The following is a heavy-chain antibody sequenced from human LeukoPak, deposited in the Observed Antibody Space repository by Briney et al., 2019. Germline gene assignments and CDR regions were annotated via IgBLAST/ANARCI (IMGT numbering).Heavy chain of an antibody. CDR3: ARRRGYSGYDSNNWFDP. CDR1: GYSFTSYW. Sequence: GESLKISCKGSGYSFTSYWIGWVRQMPGKGLEWMGIIYPGDSDTRYSPPFQGQVIISADKSISTAYLQWSSLKASDTAMYYCARRRGYSGYDSNNWFDPWGQGTLVTVSS. J-gene: IGHJ5*02. D-gene: IGHD5-12*01. V-gene: IGHV5-51*01. CDR2: IYPGDSDT.